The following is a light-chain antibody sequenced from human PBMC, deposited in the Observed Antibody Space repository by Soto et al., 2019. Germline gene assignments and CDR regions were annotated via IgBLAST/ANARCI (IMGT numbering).Light chain of an antibody. V-gene: IGKV1-33*01. J-gene: IGKJ5*01. CDR2: EAS. CDR3: QQFHSLPLA. Sequence: DIQMTQSPSSLSASVGDRVTITCQASQDINNYLNWYQQKPGKAPKLLIYEASNLETGVPSRFSGSGSGTNLIFTISSLQPEDLATYYCQQFHSLPLAFGQGTRLEMK. CDR1: QDINNY.